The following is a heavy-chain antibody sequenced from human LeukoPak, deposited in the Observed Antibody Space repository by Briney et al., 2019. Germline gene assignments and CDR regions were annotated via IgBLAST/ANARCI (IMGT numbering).Heavy chain of an antibody. V-gene: IGHV1-8*01. CDR3: ARVTGSIDY. CDR2: MNLKSGNT. J-gene: IGHJ4*02. Sequence: ASVKVSWKASVYTLTSYDINWVRQATGQGLEWMGWMNLKSGNTGNAQKFQGRVTMTRNTSISTAYMELSSLRSEDTAIYYCARVTGSIDYWGQGTLVTVSS. D-gene: IGHD1-26*01. CDR1: VYTLTSYD.